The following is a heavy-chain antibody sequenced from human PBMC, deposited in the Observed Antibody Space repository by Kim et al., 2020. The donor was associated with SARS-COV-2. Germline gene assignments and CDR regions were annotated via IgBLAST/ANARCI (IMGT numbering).Heavy chain of an antibody. D-gene: IGHD3-22*01. CDR3: ARSYYYDSSGPQRDY. V-gene: IGHV1-2*06. CDR2: INPNSGGT. CDR1: GYTFTGYY. Sequence: ASVKVSCKASGYTFTGYYMHWVRQAPGQGLEWMGRINPNSGGTNYAQKFQGRVTMTRDTSISTAYMELSRLRSDDTAVYYCARSYYYDSSGPQRDYWGQGTLVTVSS. J-gene: IGHJ4*02.